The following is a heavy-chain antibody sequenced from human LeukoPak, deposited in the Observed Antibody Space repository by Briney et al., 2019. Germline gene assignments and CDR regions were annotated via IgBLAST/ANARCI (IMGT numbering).Heavy chain of an antibody. J-gene: IGHJ4*02. V-gene: IGHV4-4*02. CDR3: ARMGTYAEGRFDY. D-gene: IGHD3-10*01. CDR2: IYHDGRI. CDR1: GFTFSNAW. Sequence: PGGSLRLSCAASGFTFSNAWMSWVRQSPGKGLEWLGEIYHDGRIRDNPSLKSRVTIAVDTSKNQFSLTLTSVTAADTAVYYCARMGTYAEGRFDYWGQGILVIVSS.